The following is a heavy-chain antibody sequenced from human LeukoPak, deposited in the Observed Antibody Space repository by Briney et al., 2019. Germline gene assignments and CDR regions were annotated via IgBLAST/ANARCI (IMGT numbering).Heavy chain of an antibody. D-gene: IGHD2-2*01. J-gene: IGHJ4*02. CDR3: ARHRGYCSSTSCYPYYFDY. Sequence: PGGSLRLSCAASGFKVSRNYMSWIRQAPGKGLEWVSVIYSGGSTYYADSAKGRFTISRDNSKNTLYLQMNSLRAEDTAVYYCARHRGYCSSTSCYPYYFDYWGQGTLVTVSS. CDR2: IYSGGST. CDR1: GFKVSRNY. V-gene: IGHV3-66*04.